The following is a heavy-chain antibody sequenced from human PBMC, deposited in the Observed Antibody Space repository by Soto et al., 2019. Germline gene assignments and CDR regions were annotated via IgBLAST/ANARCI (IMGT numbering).Heavy chain of an antibody. D-gene: IGHD6-19*01. CDR1: GYTFTSYG. CDR3: ARDQGIAVAGTVDV. J-gene: IGHJ6*02. CDR2: TSAYNGNT. Sequence: ASVKVSCKASGYTFTSYGIIWVRQAPGQGLEWMGWTSAYNGNTNYAQKLQGRVTMTTDTSTSTAYMELRSLRSDDTAVYYCARDQGIAVAGTVDVWGQGTTVTVSS. V-gene: IGHV1-18*01.